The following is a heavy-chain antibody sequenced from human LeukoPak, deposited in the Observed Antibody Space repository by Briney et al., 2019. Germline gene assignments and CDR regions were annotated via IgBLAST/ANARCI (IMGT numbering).Heavy chain of an antibody. CDR2: IYHSGST. V-gene: IGHV4-30-2*01. Sequence: SQTLSVICTVSGGSISSGGYYWSWIRQPPGKGLEWIGYIYHSGSTYYNPSLKSRVTISVDRSKNQFSLKLSSVTAADTAVYYCARGNRYDSRGDYHFDYWGQGTLVTVSS. D-gene: IGHD3-22*01. CDR3: ARGNRYDSRGDYHFDY. J-gene: IGHJ4*02. CDR1: GGSISSGGYY.